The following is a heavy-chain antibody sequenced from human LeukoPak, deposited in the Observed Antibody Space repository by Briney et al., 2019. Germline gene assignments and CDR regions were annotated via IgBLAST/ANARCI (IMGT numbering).Heavy chain of an antibody. CDR2: INHSGST. V-gene: IGHV4-34*01. CDR1: GGSFSGYY. Sequence: SETLSLTCAVYGGSFSGYYWSWIRQPPGKGLEWIGEINHSGSTNYNPSLKSRVTISVDTSKNPFPLKLSSVTAADTAFYYCASQGHHGKIVGTTLSYFYMDVWGKGTTVTVSS. D-gene: IGHD1-26*01. J-gene: IGHJ6*03. CDR3: ASQGHHGKIVGTTLSYFYMDV.